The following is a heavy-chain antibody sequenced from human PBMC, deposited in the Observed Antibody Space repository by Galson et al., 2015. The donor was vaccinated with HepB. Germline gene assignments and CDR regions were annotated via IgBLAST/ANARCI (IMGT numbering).Heavy chain of an antibody. V-gene: IGHV3-48*01. CDR2: ISSSSSTI. CDR1: GFTFSSYS. CDR3: ASIIRQLGYYYYGMDV. J-gene: IGHJ6*02. Sequence: SLRLSCAASGFTFSSYSMNWVRQAPGKGLEWVSYISSSSSTIYYADSVKGRFTISRDNAKNSLYLQMNSLRAEDTAVYYCASIIRQLGYYYYGMDVWGQGTTVTVSS. D-gene: IGHD6-13*01.